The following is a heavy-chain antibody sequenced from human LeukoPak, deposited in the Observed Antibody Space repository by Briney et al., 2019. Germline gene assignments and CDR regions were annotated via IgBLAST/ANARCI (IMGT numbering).Heavy chain of an antibody. D-gene: IGHD3-22*01. CDR3: ARDNFGSSGYYNY. CDR1: GFTFDDYA. J-gene: IGHJ4*02. V-gene: IGHV3-43D*03. Sequence: GGSLRLSRAASGFTFDDYAMHWVRQAPGKGLEWVSLISWDGGSTYYADSVKGRFTISRDNAKNSLYLQMNSLRAEDTAVYYCARDNFGSSGYYNYWGQGTLVTVSS. CDR2: ISWDGGST.